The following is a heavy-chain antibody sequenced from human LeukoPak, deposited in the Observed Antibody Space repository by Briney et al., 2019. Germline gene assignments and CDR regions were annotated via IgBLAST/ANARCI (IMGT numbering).Heavy chain of an antibody. CDR2: ISAYNGNT. CDR3: ARVLSYPVTTVIDY. D-gene: IGHD4-17*01. J-gene: IGHJ4*02. Sequence: ASVKVSCKASGYTFTCYGISWVRQAPGQGLEWMGWISAYNGNTNYAQKLQGRVTMTTDTSTSTAYMELRSLRSDDTAVYYCARVLSYPVTTVIDYWGQGTLVTVSS. CDR1: GYTFTCYG. V-gene: IGHV1-18*04.